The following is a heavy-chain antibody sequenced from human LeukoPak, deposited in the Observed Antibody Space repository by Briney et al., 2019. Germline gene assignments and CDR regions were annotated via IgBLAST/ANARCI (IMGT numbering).Heavy chain of an antibody. D-gene: IGHD6-6*01. CDR1: GGSISSGGYS. CDR2: IYHSGST. J-gene: IGHJ4*02. CDR3: ARLEGAARPDY. Sequence: SQTLSLTCAVSGGSISSGGYSWSWIRQPPGKGLEWIGYIYHSGSTYYNPSLKSRVTISVDTSKNQFSLKLSSVTAADTAVYYCARLEGAARPDYWGQGTLVTVSS. V-gene: IGHV4-30-2*03.